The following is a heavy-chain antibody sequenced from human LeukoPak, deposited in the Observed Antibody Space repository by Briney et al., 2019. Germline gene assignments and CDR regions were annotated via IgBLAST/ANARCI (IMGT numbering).Heavy chain of an antibody. Sequence: GGPLRLSCAASGFTFSAYAMSWVRQAPGKGLDWVSTISGSGATTYYADSVKGRSTISRDSSKNTLYLQMNSLRAEDTAIYYCAKDLLDLSSDYWGQGTLVTVSS. V-gene: IGHV3-23*01. CDR3: AKDLLDLSSDY. J-gene: IGHJ4*02. CDR1: GFTFSAYA. CDR2: ISGSGATT. D-gene: IGHD3-16*02.